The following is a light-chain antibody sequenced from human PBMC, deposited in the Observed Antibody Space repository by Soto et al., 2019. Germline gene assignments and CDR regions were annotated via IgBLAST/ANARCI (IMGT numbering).Light chain of an antibody. CDR3: SSYAGSYSWV. CDR1: SSDVGAYNY. J-gene: IGLJ3*02. Sequence: QSALTQPPSASGSPGQSVTISCTGASSDVGAYNYVSWYQHHPGKAPKLMIYDVSKRPSGVPDRFSGSKSGNTASLTVSGLQAGDEADYYCSSYAGSYSWVFGGGTKLTVL. CDR2: DVS. V-gene: IGLV2-8*01.